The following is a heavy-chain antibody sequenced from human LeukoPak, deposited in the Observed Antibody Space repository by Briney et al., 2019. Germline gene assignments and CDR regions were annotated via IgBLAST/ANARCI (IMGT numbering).Heavy chain of an antibody. V-gene: IGHV3-11*01. CDR2: ISRSGRTI. Sequence: PGGSLRLSCAASGFTFNDYDMAWIRRAPGKGREWVSYISRSGRTIYYADSVKGRFTISRDNAKTSLYLQMDSLRAEDTAIYYCARDGSGRSGWEFDFWGQGTLVTVSS. D-gene: IGHD6-19*01. CDR3: ARDGSGRSGWEFDF. CDR1: GFTFNDYD. J-gene: IGHJ4*02.